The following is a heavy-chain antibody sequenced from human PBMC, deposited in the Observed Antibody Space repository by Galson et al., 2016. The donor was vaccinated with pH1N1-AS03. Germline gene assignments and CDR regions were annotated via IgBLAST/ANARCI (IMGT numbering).Heavy chain of an antibody. Sequence: SLRLSCAASGSTFSSFVMSWVRQAPGKGLEWVAAITGSGGTTYYGDSVKGRFTVSRDNSNNTLYLELNSLRAGDTAIYYCAKDLRSKIKVSGFDYWGQGALVTVSS. CDR1: GSTFSSFV. V-gene: IGHV3-23*01. CDR3: AKDLRSKIKVSGFDY. J-gene: IGHJ4*02. D-gene: IGHD2-8*01. CDR2: ITGSGGTT.